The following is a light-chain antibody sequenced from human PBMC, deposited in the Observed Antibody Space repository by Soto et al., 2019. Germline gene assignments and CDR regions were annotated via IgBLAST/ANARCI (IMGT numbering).Light chain of an antibody. CDR2: VNN. V-gene: IGLV1-40*01. CDR3: QSYDSSLSVS. CDR1: SSNIGAGYD. J-gene: IGLJ2*01. Sequence: QSVLTQPPSVSGAPGQRVTISCTGSSSNIGAGYDVHWYQQLPGTAPKLLIYVNNNRPSGVPDRFSGSRSGTSASLAITGLQAEDEAHYYCQSYDSSLSVSFGGGTKLTVL.